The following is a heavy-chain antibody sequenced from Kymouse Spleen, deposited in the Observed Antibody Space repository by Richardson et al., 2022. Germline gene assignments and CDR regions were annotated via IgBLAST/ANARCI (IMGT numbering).Heavy chain of an antibody. CDR2: IYSGGST. Sequence: EVQLVESGGGLIQPGGSLRLSCAASGFTVSSNYMSWVRQAPGKGLEWVSVIYSGGSTYYADSVKGRFTISRDNSKNTLYLQMNSLRAEDTAVYYCARAPNYSSGWKNGMDVWGQGTTVTVSS. CDR1: GFTVSSNY. J-gene: IGHJ6*02. CDR3: ARAPNYSSGWKNGMDV. V-gene: IGHV3-53*01. D-gene: IGHD6-19*01.